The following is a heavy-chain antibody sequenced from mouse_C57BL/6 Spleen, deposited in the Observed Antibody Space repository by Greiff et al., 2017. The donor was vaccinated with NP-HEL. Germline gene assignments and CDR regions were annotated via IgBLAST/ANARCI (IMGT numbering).Heavy chain of an antibody. D-gene: IGHD2-5*01. J-gene: IGHJ2*01. CDR1: GYTFTSYW. V-gene: IGHV1-69*01. CDR3: ARRDSNYPYYLDC. CDR2: IDPSDSYT. Sequence: QVHVKQPGAELVMPGASVKLSCKASGYTFTSYWMHWVKQRPGQGLEWIGEIDPSDSYTNYNQKFKGKSTLTVDKSSSTAYMQLSSLTSEDSAVYYCARRDSNYPYYLDCWGQGTTRPVSS.